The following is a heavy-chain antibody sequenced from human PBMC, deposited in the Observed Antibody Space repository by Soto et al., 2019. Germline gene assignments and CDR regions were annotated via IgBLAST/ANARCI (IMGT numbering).Heavy chain of an antibody. CDR1: GFTFSSYG. CDR3: AREHWGGGSCYLTGLNCIAGGYPLDY. D-gene: IGHD2-15*01. J-gene: IGHJ4*02. V-gene: IGHV3-33*01. Sequence: GGSLRLSCAASGFTFSSYGMHWVRQAPGKGLEWVAVIWYDGSNKYYADSVKGQFTISRDNSKNTLYLQMNSLRAEDTAVYYCAREHWGGGSCYLTGLNCIAGGYPLDYWGQGTLVTVSS. CDR2: IWYDGSNK.